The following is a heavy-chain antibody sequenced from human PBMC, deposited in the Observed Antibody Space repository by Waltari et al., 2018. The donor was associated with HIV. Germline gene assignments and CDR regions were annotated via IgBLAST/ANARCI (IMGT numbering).Heavy chain of an antibody. CDR2: INHSGST. Sequence: VRLQKGGAGLLKPWETLSLPGVAKGGPLSGYTGVWIGQPPGKGLEWIGEINHSGSTNYNPSLKSRVTISVDTSKNQFSLKLSSVTAADTAVYYCARSGVYSGYGLDYWGQGTLVTVSS. V-gene: IGHV4-34*01. D-gene: IGHD5-12*01. CDR3: ARSGVYSGYGLDY. J-gene: IGHJ4*02. CDR1: GGPLSGYT.